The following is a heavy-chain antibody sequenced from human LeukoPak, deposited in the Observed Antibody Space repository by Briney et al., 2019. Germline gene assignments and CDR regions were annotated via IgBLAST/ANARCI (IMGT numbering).Heavy chain of an antibody. V-gene: IGHV4-34*01. J-gene: IGHJ4*02. CDR1: GGSFSNYY. CDR3: ARRTPLWSGYPAYFDY. CDR2: INHGGST. D-gene: IGHD3-3*01. Sequence: PSETLSLTCAVYGGSFSNYYWTWIRQPPGKGLEWIGEINHGGSTNNNPSLKSRVTISVDTSKNQFSLKLSSVTAADTAVYYCARRTPLWSGYPAYFDYWGQGTLVTVSS.